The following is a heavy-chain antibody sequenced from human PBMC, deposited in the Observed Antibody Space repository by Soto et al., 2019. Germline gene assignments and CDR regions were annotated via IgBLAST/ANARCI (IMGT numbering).Heavy chain of an antibody. CDR3: ASLYGDYVPY. CDR2: INYSGST. J-gene: IGHJ4*02. Sequence: QLQLQESGPGRVKPSETLSLTCSVSGDSISSSSYYWGWIRQPPGKGLEWIGTINYSGSTYYNPSLKSRVTISVDTSKNQFSLKVSSLTAADTAVYYCASLYGDYVPYWGQEILVSVSS. V-gene: IGHV4-39*01. CDR1: GDSISSSSYY. D-gene: IGHD4-17*01.